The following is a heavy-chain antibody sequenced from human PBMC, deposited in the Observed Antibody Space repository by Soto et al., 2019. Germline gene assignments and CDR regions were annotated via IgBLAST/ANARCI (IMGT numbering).Heavy chain of an antibody. CDR3: ARGRRGGLVPAASRGDS. D-gene: IGHD2-2*01. J-gene: IGHJ4*02. CDR2: MNPNSGNT. CDR1: GYTFTSYD. V-gene: IGHV1-8*01. Sequence: QVQLVQSGAEVKKPGASVKVSCKASGYTFTSYDINWVRQATGQGLEWMGWMNPNSGNTGYAQKFQGRVTMTRNTSXSXAYMELRGLRSEDTAEYYCARGRRGGLVPAASRGDSWGPGTLVTVAS.